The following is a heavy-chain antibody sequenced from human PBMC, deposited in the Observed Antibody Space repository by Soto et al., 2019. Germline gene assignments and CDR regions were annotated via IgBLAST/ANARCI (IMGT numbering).Heavy chain of an antibody. CDR1: GFTFYSYA. CDR3: AKRGDAYYYGMNV. CDR2: ISARSDNT. Sequence: EVQLLASGGGLVQPGGSLRLSCAASGFTFYSYAMEWLRQATGKGLERVSSISARSDNTYYADSVKGRFTISRDHSKSPLYLQVHSLRAADTAIYYCAKRGDAYYYGMNVLGQGTTVTVSS. V-gene: IGHV3-23*01. J-gene: IGHJ6*02. D-gene: IGHD3-16*01.